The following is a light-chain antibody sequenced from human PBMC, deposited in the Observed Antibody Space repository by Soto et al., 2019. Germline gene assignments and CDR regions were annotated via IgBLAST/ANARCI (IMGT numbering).Light chain of an antibody. V-gene: IGKV3D-20*02. Sequence: EIVLTQSPGTLSLSPGERATLSCRASQSGSDSYLAWYQQKPGQPPRLLIYGVSSRGYGIPDRFSGSGSGTDFTLTISRLEPEDFGVYYCQQRANWPITFGQGTRLEIK. CDR2: GVS. J-gene: IGKJ5*01. CDR3: QQRANWPIT. CDR1: QSGSDSY.